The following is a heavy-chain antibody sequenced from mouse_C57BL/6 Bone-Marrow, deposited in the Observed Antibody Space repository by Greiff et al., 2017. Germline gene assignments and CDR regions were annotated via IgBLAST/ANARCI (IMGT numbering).Heavy chain of an antibody. V-gene: IGHV1-42*01. D-gene: IGHD1-1*01. J-gene: IGHJ4*01. Sequence: EVQLQQSGPELVKPGASVKISCKASGYSFTGYYMNWVKQSPEKSLEWIGEINPSTGGTTYNQKLKAKATLTVDKTSSTAYMQHKSMTSEDSAVYYCARYGSSYDYAMDYWGQGTSVTVSS. CDR2: INPSTGGT. CDR1: GYSFTGYY. CDR3: ARYGSSYDYAMDY.